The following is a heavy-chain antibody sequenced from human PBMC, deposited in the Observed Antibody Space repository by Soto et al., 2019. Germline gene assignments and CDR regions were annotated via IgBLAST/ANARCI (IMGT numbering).Heavy chain of an antibody. J-gene: IGHJ6*03. D-gene: IGHD3-9*01. Sequence: GASVKVSCKASGYTFTSYGISWVRQAPGQGLEWMGWISANNGNTGYAQKLQGRVTMTRNTSISTAYMELSSLRSEDTAVYYCARSGRQIGLRYFDWLQNYYYYYMDVWGKGTTVTVSS. CDR1: GYTFTSYG. V-gene: IGHV1-8*02. CDR3: ARSGRQIGLRYFDWLQNYYYYYMDV. CDR2: ISANNGNT.